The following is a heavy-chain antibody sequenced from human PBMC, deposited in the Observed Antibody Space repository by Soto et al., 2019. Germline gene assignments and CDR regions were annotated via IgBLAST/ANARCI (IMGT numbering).Heavy chain of an antibody. Sequence: EVQLLESGGCLVQPGGSLRLSCAASGFTFSSYAMSWVRQAPGKGLEWVSAISGSGGSTYYADSVKGRFTISRDNSKNTPYLQMNRLRAEDTAVYHCAKDPRYCSSTSGEYYYYMDVWGKGATVTVSS. V-gene: IGHV3-23*01. D-gene: IGHD2-2*01. CDR3: AKDPRYCSSTSGEYYYYMDV. CDR1: GFTFSSYA. CDR2: ISGSGGST. J-gene: IGHJ6*03.